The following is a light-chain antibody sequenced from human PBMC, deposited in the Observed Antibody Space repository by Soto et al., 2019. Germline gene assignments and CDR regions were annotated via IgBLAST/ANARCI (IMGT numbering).Light chain of an antibody. Sequence: EIVLTQSPATPSLSPGEKATLSCRASQSVSRYLAWYQQKPGQAPRFLIYDASNRATGLPARFSGSGSGTDFTLTISSLEPEDFAVYYCQQRSDWPRVTFGRGTRLEIK. J-gene: IGKJ5*01. V-gene: IGKV3-11*01. CDR1: QSVSRY. CDR3: QQRSDWPRVT. CDR2: DAS.